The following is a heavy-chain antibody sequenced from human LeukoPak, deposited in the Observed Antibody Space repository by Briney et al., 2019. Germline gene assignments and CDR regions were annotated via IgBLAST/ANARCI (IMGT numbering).Heavy chain of an antibody. CDR3: ARATGSYFAELFDY. J-gene: IGHJ4*02. CDR1: GYTFTSYG. D-gene: IGHD1-26*01. V-gene: IGHV1-18*01. Sequence: ASVKVSCKASGYTFTSYGISWVRQAPGQGPEWMGWISAYNGNTNYAQKLQGRVTMTTDTSTSTAYMELSSLRSEDTAVYYCARATGSYFAELFDYWGQGTLVTVSS. CDR2: ISAYNGNT.